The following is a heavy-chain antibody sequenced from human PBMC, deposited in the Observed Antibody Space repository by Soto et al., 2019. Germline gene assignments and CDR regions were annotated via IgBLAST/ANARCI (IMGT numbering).Heavy chain of an antibody. J-gene: IGHJ6*02. CDR1: GGGFANVG. V-gene: IGHV3-15*01. Sequence: GFLRDCWGVFGGGFANVGGSWVRQAPGKGLEWVGRIRSRSDGGTTDNAAPVRDRFTISRDDSENTLYLQMNSLKTEDTGVYYCTDGLGIWGQGTTVTVSS. CDR3: TDGLGI. CDR2: IRSRSDGGTT.